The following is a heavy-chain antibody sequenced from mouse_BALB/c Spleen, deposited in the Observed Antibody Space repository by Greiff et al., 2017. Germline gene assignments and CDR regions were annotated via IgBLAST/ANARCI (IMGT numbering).Heavy chain of an antibody. Sequence: VKLVESGAELVKPGASVKLSCKASGYTFTSYYMYWVKQRPGQGLEWIGEINPSNGGTNFNEKFKSKATLTVDKSSSTAYMQLSSLTSEDSAVYYCTRGLRRGGFDYWGQGTTLTVSS. CDR3: TRGLRRGGFDY. D-gene: IGHD2-4*01. CDR1: GYTFTSYY. V-gene: IGHV1S81*02. CDR2: INPSNGGT. J-gene: IGHJ2*01.